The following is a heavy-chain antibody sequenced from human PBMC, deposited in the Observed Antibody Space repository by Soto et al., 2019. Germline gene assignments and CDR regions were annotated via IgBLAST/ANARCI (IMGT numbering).Heavy chain of an antibody. Sequence: CLRLSCAASGFTFSSYAMSWVRQAPGKGLEWVSAISGSGGSTYYADSVKGRFTISRDNSKNTLYLQMNSLRAEDTAVYYCAKDYYGSSGYSCWFDPWGQGTLVTVSS. J-gene: IGHJ5*02. CDR2: ISGSGGST. D-gene: IGHD3-22*01. V-gene: IGHV3-23*01. CDR3: AKDYYGSSGYSCWFDP. CDR1: GFTFSSYA.